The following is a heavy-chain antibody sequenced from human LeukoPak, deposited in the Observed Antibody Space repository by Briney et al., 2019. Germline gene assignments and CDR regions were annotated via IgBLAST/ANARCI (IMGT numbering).Heavy chain of an antibody. J-gene: IGHJ4*02. CDR1: GGTFSSHA. Sequence: SVKVSCKASGGTFSSHAISWVRQAPGQGLEWMGGIIPIFGTANYAQKFQGRVTITADESTSTAYMELSSLRSEDTAVYYCVRDHFWSGYYHFDYWGQGTLVTVSS. D-gene: IGHD3-3*02. CDR2: IIPIFGTA. V-gene: IGHV1-69*13. CDR3: VRDHFWSGYYHFDY.